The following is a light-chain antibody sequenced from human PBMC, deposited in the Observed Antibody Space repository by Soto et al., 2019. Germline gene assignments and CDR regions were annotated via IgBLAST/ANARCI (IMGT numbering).Light chain of an antibody. V-gene: IGKV3D-20*02. CDR3: HQRQSWPRT. CDR1: QSVSSYY. CDR2: AAS. Sequence: EIVLTQSPGTLSLSPGERATLSCRASQSVSSYYLAWYQQKPGRAPRLLIYAASSRATGIPDRFSGGGSGTDFTLTISDVQPEDFALYYCHQRQSWPRTFGQGTKVDI. J-gene: IGKJ1*01.